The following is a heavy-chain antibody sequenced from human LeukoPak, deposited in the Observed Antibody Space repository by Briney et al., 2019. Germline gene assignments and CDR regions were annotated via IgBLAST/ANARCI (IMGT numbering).Heavy chain of an antibody. CDR3: AKRGFIVVVYYYYYYMDV. V-gene: IGHV3-23*01. Sequence: PGGTLRLSRAASGFTFSSYGMSWVRQAPGKGLEWVSTISGSGGSTYYADSVKGRFTISRDNSKNTLYLQMNSLRAEDTAVYYCAKRGFIVVVYYYYYYMDVWGKGTTVTISS. D-gene: IGHD2-15*01. CDR2: ISGSGGST. CDR1: GFTFSSYG. J-gene: IGHJ6*03.